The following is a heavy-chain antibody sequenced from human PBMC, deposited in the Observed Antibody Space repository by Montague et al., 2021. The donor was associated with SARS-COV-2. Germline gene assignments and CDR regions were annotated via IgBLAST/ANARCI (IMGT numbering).Heavy chain of an antibody. J-gene: IGHJ4*02. Sequence: SETLSLTCTVSDGSVISTYPHWHWVRQSPGRGLEWIGGYLFHIDTADYNAPLRSRVTMSVDTSKNQFSLKLTAVTAADTAVYYCTRGIDSYKTGYWGQGILVTVSP. CDR3: TRGIDSYKTGY. V-gene: IGHV4-61*01. CDR1: DGSVISTYPH. CDR2: LFHIDTA. D-gene: IGHD6-13*01.